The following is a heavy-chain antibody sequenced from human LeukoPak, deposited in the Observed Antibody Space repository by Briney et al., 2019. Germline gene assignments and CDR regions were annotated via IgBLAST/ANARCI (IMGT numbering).Heavy chain of an antibody. D-gene: IGHD5-18*01. Sequence: ASVKVSCKASGYTFTSYGISWVRQAPGQGLEWMGWISAYNGNTNYAQKLQGRVTMTTDTSTSTAYMELRSLRSDDTAVYYCARGSVDTAMAKGYYYYYYYGMDVWGQGTTVTVSS. CDR2: ISAYNGNT. CDR1: GYTFTSYG. J-gene: IGHJ6*02. V-gene: IGHV1-18*01. CDR3: ARGSVDTAMAKGYYYYYYYGMDV.